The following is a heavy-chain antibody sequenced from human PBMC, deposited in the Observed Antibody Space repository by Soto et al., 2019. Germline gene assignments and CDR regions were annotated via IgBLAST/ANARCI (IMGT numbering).Heavy chain of an antibody. CDR3: AKEVNSSGWYLYYYYGMDV. CDR2: ISGSGGST. J-gene: IGHJ6*02. V-gene: IGHV3-23*01. Sequence: TGGSLRLSCAASGFTFSSYSMSWVRQAPGKGLEWVSAISGSGGSTYCADSVKGRFTISRDNSKNTLYLQMNSLRAEDTAVYYCAKEVNSSGWYLYYYYGMDVWGQGTTVTVSS. CDR1: GFTFSSYS. D-gene: IGHD6-19*01.